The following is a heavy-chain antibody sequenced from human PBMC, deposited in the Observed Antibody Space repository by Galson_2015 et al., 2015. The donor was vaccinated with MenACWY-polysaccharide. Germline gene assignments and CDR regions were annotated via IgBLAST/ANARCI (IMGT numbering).Heavy chain of an antibody. CDR1: GYRFTSYW. Sequence: QSGAEVKKPGESLKISCKGSGYRFTSYWIGWVRQMPGKGLEWVAIIYPGDSDTRYSPSFQGQVTVSADKSISTAYLQWRSLKASDTGMYYCVSHVRRDGYNGLDYWGQGTLVTVSS. V-gene: IGHV5-51*03. J-gene: IGHJ4*02. CDR2: IYPGDSDT. CDR3: VSHVRRDGYNGLDY. D-gene: IGHD5-24*01.